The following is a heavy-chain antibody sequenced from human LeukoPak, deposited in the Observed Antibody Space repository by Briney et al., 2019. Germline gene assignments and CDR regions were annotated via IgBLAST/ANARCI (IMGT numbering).Heavy chain of an antibody. CDR2: ISGSGGST. CDR1: GFTFSGCA. D-gene: IGHD3-22*01. CDR3: AKDRDYYDSSGYYLY. V-gene: IGHV3-23*01. J-gene: IGHJ4*02. Sequence: GGSLRLSCAASGFTFSGCAMSWVRQAPGKGLEWVSAISGSGGSTYYADSVKGRFTISRDNSKNTLYLQMNSLRAEDTAVYHCAKDRDYYDSSGYYLYWGQGTLVTVSS.